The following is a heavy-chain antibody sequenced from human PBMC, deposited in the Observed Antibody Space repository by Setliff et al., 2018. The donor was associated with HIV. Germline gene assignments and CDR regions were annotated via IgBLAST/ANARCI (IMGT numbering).Heavy chain of an antibody. CDR3: AREGPKTYYFDY. V-gene: IGHV1-46*01. CDR1: GYTFTDYH. J-gene: IGHJ4*02. CDR2: INPSGGST. Sequence: ASVKVSCKASGYTFTDYHMHWVRQAPGQGLEWMGIINPSGGSTSYALKFQDRVTMTRDTSISTAYMDLSSLRSEDTAVYYCAREGPKTYYFDYWGQGTLVTVSS.